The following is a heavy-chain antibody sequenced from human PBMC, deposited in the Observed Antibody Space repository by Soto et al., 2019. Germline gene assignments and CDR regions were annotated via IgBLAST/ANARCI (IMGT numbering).Heavy chain of an antibody. J-gene: IGHJ5*02. V-gene: IGHV1-69*12. D-gene: IGHD2-15*01. CDR2: IIPIFGTA. CDR3: ARDVVADCSGGSCHNWFDP. CDR1: GGTFSSYA. Sequence: QVQLVQSGAEVKKPGSSVKVSCKASGGTFSSYAISWVRQAPGQGLEWMGGIIPIFGTANYAQKFQGRVTVTGDESTSKAYMELSSLRSEDTAVYYCARDVVADCSGGSCHNWFDPWGQGTLVTVSS.